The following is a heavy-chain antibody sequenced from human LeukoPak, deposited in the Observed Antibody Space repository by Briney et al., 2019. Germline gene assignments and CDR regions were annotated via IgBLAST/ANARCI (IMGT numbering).Heavy chain of an antibody. V-gene: IGHV4-34*01. CDR3: ARESRGYNSGLFDY. CDR1: GGSFSGSY. D-gene: IGHD5-24*01. CDR2: INYSGRT. J-gene: IGHJ4*02. Sequence: SETLSLTCAVYGGSFSGSYWSWIRQPPGKGLEWIGEINYSGRTKHNPSLKSRVNISVDTSKNEFSLKLSSVTAADTAVYYCARESRGYNSGLFDYLGQGTLVTVSS.